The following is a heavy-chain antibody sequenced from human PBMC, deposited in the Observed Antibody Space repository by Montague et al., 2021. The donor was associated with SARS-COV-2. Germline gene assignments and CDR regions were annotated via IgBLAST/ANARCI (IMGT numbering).Heavy chain of an antibody. J-gene: IGHJ4*02. CDR1: GGSFSAHS. V-gene: IGHV4-34*01. D-gene: IGHD3/OR15-3a*01. CDR3: ARGGLAGGNYVIWRCSYTSPLDD. Sequence: SETLSLTCAVYGGSFSAHSWRWIRQSPGKGLEWIGEINHRGSTTYMSSLKSRVTMSVYTSKNPFSLKMSSVTAADTAIYYCARGGLAGGNYVIWRCSYTSPLDDWGQGTQVTVSA. CDR2: INHRGST.